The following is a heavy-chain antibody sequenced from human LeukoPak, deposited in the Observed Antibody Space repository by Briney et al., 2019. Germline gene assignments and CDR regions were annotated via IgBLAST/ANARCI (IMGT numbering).Heavy chain of an antibody. D-gene: IGHD3-10*01. CDR3: ANGEPKTY. J-gene: IGHJ4*02. V-gene: IGHV3-30*18. Sequence: SGGSLRLSCAASGFTFSSYGMHWVRQAPGKGLEWVAVISYDGRNKYYADSVKGRFTISRDNSKNTLHLQMNSLRAEETAVYYCANGEPKTYWGQGALVTVSS. CDR1: GFTFSSYG. CDR2: ISYDGRNK.